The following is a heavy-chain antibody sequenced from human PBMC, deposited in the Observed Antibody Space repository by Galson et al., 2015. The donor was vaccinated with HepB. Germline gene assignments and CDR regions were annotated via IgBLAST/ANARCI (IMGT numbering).Heavy chain of an antibody. CDR3: ARGLKKQQLVLD. CDR2: INPNSGGT. CDR1: GYTFTGYY. J-gene: IGHJ4*02. Sequence: SVKVSCKASGYTFTGYYMHWVRQAPGQGLEWMGRINPNSGGTNYAQKFQGRVTMTRDTSISTAYMELSRLRSDDTAVYYCARGLKKQQLVLDWGQGTLVTVSS. D-gene: IGHD6-13*01. V-gene: IGHV1-2*06.